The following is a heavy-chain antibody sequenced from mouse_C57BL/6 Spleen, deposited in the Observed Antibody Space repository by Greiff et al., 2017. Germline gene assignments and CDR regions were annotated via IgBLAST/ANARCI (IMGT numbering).Heavy chain of an antibody. V-gene: IGHV6-6*01. CDR2: IRNKANNHAT. Sequence: EVKLEESGGGLVQPGGSMKLSCAASGFTFSDAWMDWVRQSPEKGLEWVAEIRNKANNHATYYAESVKGRFTISRDDSKSSVYLQMNSLRAEDTGIYYCTRPDYYGSSYYAMDYWGQGTSVTVSS. CDR1: GFTFSDAW. D-gene: IGHD1-1*01. J-gene: IGHJ4*01. CDR3: TRPDYYGSSYYAMDY.